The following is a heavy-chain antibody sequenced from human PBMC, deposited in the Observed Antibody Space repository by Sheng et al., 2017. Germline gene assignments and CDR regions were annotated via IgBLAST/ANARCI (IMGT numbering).Heavy chain of an antibody. Sequence: QVQLQESGPGLVKPSETLSLTCTVSCGSISSYYWSWIRQPPGKGLEWIGYIYYSGSTNYNPSLKSRVTISVDTSKNQFSLKLSSVTAADTAVYYCARELLSGGVLFDYWGQGTLVTVSS. D-gene: IGHD2-21*01. CDR2: IYYSGST. CDR1: CGSISSYY. CDR3: ARELLSGGVLFDY. J-gene: IGHJ4*02. V-gene: IGHV4-59*12.